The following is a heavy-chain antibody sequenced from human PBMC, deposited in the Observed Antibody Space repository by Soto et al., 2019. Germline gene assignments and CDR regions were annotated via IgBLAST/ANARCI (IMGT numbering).Heavy chain of an antibody. V-gene: IGHV1-69*08. CDR1: GGTLSSYS. CDR3: ARVTVGHDSGVNYMDV. D-gene: IGHD5-12*01. Sequence: QVQLVQSGPEVQKPGSSVKVSCKTSGGTLSSYSISWVRQAPGQGLEWVGRIITFVGKANVDQQIQGRVTITADRSTDTTYRERRRLTSDDTAVYYWARVTVGHDSGVNYMDVWGTGTTVTVSS. J-gene: IGHJ6*03. CDR2: IITFVGKA.